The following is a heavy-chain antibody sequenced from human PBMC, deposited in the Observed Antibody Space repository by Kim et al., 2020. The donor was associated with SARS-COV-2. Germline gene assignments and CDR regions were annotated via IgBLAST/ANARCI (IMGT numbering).Heavy chain of an antibody. CDR3: AKDLNDFWSGYYD. J-gene: IGHJ4*02. V-gene: IGHV3-23*01. D-gene: IGHD3-3*01. Sequence: YAASVKGRFTIARDNSKNTLYLQMNSLRAEDTAVYYCAKDLNDFWSGYYDWGQGTLVTVSS.